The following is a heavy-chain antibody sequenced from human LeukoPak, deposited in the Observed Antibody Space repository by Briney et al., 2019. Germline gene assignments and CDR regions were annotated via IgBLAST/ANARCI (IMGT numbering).Heavy chain of an antibody. CDR1: GFTFSSYA. Sequence: GGPLRLSCAASGFTFSSYAMSWVRQAPGKGLEWVSAFSGSGGSTYYADSVKGRLTISRDNYKITLYLQMHSQRAEDTALYYSAKDPMTTRFVVAGGLHYCSMYVWGQGTTVTVSS. J-gene: IGHJ6*02. D-gene: IGHD2-15*01. CDR3: AKDPMTTRFVVAGGLHYCSMYV. V-gene: IGHV3-23*01. CDR2: FSGSGGST.